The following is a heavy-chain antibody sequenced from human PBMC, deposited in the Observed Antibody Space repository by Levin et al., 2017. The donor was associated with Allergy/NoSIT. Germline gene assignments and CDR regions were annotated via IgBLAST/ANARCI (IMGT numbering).Heavy chain of an antibody. V-gene: IGHV4-59*01. CDR3: ARDGGGYSYGLDY. J-gene: IGHJ4*02. D-gene: IGHD5-18*01. CDR1: GGSISSYY. CDR2: IYYSGST. Sequence: SQTLSLTCTVSGGSISSYYWSWIRQPPGKGLEWIGYIYYSGSTNYNPSLKSRVTISVDTSKNQLSLKLSSVTAADTAVYYCARDGGGYSYGLDYWGQGILVTVSS.